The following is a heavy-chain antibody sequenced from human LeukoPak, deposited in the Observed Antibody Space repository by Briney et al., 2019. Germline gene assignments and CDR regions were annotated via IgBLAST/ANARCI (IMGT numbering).Heavy chain of an antibody. V-gene: IGHV3-30*18. J-gene: IGHJ4*02. CDR3: AKPGITIFGVTEGY. D-gene: IGHD3-3*01. CDR1: GFTFSSYG. CDR2: ISYDGSNK. Sequence: GGSLRLSCAASGFTFSSYGMSWVRQAPGKGLEWVAVISYDGSNKYYADSVKGRFTISRDNSKNTLYLQMNSLRAEDTAVYYCAKPGITIFGVTEGYWGQGTLVTVSS.